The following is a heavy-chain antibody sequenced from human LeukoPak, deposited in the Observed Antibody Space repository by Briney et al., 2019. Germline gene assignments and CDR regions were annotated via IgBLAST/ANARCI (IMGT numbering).Heavy chain of an antibody. CDR3: ASDPSSSGWEFDY. J-gene: IGHJ4*02. V-gene: IGHV4-39*01. CDR2: ISYSGST. D-gene: IGHD6-19*01. Sequence: SETLSLTCTVSGGSISSSSYYWGWIRQPPGKGLEWIGSISYSGSTYYNPSLRSRVTISIDTSKNQFSLKLTSVTAADTAVYYCASDPSSSGWEFDYWGQGTLVTVSS. CDR1: GGSISSSSYY.